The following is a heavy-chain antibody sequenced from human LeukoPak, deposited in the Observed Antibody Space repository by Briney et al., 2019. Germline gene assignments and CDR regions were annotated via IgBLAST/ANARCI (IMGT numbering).Heavy chain of an antibody. CDR2: ISSSGSTI. CDR1: GFTFSSYE. CDR3: AREDSSGYSHPLDY. J-gene: IGHJ4*02. V-gene: IGHV3-48*03. D-gene: IGHD3-22*01. Sequence: GGSLRLSCAASGFTFSSYEMNWVRQAPGKGLEWVSYISSSGSTIYYADSVKGRFTISRDNAKNSLYLQMNSLRAEDTAVYYCAREDSSGYSHPLDYWGQGTLVTVSS.